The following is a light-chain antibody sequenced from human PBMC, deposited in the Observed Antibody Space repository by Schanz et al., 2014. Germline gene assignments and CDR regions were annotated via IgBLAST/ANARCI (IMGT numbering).Light chain of an antibody. J-gene: IGKJ5*01. Sequence: EIVMTQSPATLSVSPGETATLSCRASQSVSTHLAWYQQNPGQAPRLLIEGASARATGVPARFSGSGSGTEFTLTISGLQSDDVAVYYCQQYDSWPSITFGQGTRLEIK. CDR3: QQYDSWPSIT. CDR2: GAS. CDR1: QSVSTH. V-gene: IGKV3-15*01.